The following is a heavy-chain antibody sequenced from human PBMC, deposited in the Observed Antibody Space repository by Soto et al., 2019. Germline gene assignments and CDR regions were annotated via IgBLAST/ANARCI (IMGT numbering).Heavy chain of an antibody. J-gene: IGHJ6*02. CDR2: IIPISGTA. D-gene: IGHD2-2*01. Sequence: QVQLVQSGAEVKKPGSSVKVSCKASGGTFSSYAISWVRQAPGQGLEWMGGIIPISGTANYAQKCQGRVTITADESTRTAYMELSSLRSEDTAVYYCARSQGSSTSLEIYHYYYYGMDVWGQGTTVTVSS. CDR1: GGTFSSYA. CDR3: ARSQGSSTSLEIYHYYYYGMDV. V-gene: IGHV1-69*01.